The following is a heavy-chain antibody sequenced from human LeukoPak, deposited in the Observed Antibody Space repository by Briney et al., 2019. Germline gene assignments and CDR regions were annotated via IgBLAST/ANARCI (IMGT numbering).Heavy chain of an antibody. CDR3: ARESIIRGVSHYDY. CDR2: IHHSGST. CDR1: GGSISSSNYY. V-gene: IGHV4-39*07. J-gene: IGHJ4*02. D-gene: IGHD3-10*01. Sequence: SETLSLTCTVSGGSISSSNYYWGWIRQPPGKGLEWIATIHHSGSTYYNPSLKSRITISIDTSKNQFSVKLSSVTAADTAVYYCARESIIRGVSHYDYWGQGTLVTVSS.